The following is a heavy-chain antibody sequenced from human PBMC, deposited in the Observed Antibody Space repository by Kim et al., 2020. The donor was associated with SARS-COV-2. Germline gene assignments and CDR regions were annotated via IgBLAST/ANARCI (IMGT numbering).Heavy chain of an antibody. J-gene: IGHJ3*02. CDR3: AKDPTMLVFLGAFDI. V-gene: IGHV3-23*01. CDR1: GFTFSSYA. Sequence: GWALRLSCAASGFTFSSYAMSWVRQAPGKWLEWVSAISGSGGSTYYADSVKGRFTISRDNSKNTLYLQMNSLRAEDTAVYYCAKDPTMLVFLGAFDIWGQGTMVTVSS. CDR2: ISGSGGST. D-gene: IGHD3-22*01.